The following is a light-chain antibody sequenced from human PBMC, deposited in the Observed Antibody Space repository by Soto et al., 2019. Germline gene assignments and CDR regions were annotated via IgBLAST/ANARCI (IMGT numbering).Light chain of an antibody. Sequence: QSVLTQPPSVSGAPGQRVTISCTGSSSSIGAGYDVHWYQQLPGTAPKLLIYSNDNRPSGVPDRCSGSKSGTSASLAITGLQAEDEADYYCQSFDSSLGDDVFGTGTKLTVL. J-gene: IGLJ1*01. V-gene: IGLV1-40*01. CDR1: SSSIGAGYD. CDR2: SND. CDR3: QSFDSSLGDDV.